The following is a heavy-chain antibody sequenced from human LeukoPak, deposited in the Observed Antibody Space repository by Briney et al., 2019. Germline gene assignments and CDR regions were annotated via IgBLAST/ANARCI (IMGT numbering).Heavy chain of an antibody. CDR2: IIPIFGTA. D-gene: IGHD1-14*01. CDR3: ATNLLYYYYYCGMDV. CDR1: GGTFSSYA. Sequence: SVKVSCKASGGTFSSYAISWVRQAPGQGLEWMGGIIPIFGTANYAQKFQGRVTITADESTSTAYMELSSLRSEDTAVYYCATNLLYYYYYCGMDVWGQGTTVTVSS. J-gene: IGHJ6*02. V-gene: IGHV1-69*13.